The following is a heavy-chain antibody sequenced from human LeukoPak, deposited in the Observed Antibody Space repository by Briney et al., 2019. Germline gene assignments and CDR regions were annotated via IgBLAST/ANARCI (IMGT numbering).Heavy chain of an antibody. CDR2: ISAYNGNT. V-gene: IGHV1-18*01. Sequence: GASVKVSCKASGYTFTSYGISWVRQAPGQGLEWMGWISAYNGNTNYAQKLQGRVTMTTDTSTSTAYMELRSLRSDDTAVYYCAREGVFGGMGVVVPAAISSPFDYWGQGTLVTVSS. CDR3: AREGVFGGMGVVVPAAISSPFDY. J-gene: IGHJ4*02. CDR1: GYTFTSYG. D-gene: IGHD2-2*02.